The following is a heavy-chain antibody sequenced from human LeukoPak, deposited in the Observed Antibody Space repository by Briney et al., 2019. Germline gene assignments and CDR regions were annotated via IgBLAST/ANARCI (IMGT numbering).Heavy chain of an antibody. CDR3: ARVRGYSGYGRTTDYYGMDV. D-gene: IGHD5-12*01. CDR2: TYYRSKWYN. Sequence: SQTLSLTCAISGDSVSSNSAAWNWIRQSPSRGLEWLGRTYYRSKWYNDYAVSVKSRITINPDTSKNQFSLQLNSVTPEDTAVYYCARVRGYSGYGRTTDYYGMDVWGQGTTVTVSS. V-gene: IGHV6-1*01. J-gene: IGHJ6*02. CDR1: GDSVSSNSAA.